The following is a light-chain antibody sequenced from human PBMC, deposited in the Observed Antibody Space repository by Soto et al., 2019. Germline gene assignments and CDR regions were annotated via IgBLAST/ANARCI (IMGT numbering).Light chain of an antibody. CDR1: QGISNY. Sequence: DIQMTQSPSSLSASVGDRVTITCRASQGISNYLAWYQQIPGKVPKLLISAASTLQSGVPSRFSGSGSGTDFTLTISSRQPEDVATYYCQKYTNVPTFGGGTKVDIK. J-gene: IGKJ4*01. CDR2: AAS. V-gene: IGKV1-27*01. CDR3: QKYTNVPT.